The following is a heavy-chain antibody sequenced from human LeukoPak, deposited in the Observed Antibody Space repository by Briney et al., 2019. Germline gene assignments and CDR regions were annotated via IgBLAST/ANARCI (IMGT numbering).Heavy chain of an antibody. Sequence: ASVKVSCKTSGYTFTGYYIQWVRQAPGQGLEWMGYINPTSGGTNYAQEFQGRVTMTRDTSISTAYMELRSLRSDDTAVYYCARGPGYSTGWSPRGYYYGLDVWGQGTTVTVTS. CDR3: ARGPGYSTGWSPRGYYYGLDV. CDR1: GYTFTGYY. J-gene: IGHJ6*02. V-gene: IGHV1-2*02. D-gene: IGHD2-8*02. CDR2: INPTSGGT.